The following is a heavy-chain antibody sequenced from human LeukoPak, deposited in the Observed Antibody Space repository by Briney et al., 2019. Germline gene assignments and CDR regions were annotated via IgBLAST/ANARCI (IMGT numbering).Heavy chain of an antibody. CDR3: ARGLVPGYYYYYGMDV. J-gene: IGHJ6*02. V-gene: IGHV1-69*04. CDR1: GGTFSSYA. Sequence: SVKVSRKASGGTFSSYAISWVRQAPGQGLEWMGRIIPILGIANYAQKFQGRVTITADKSTSTAYMELSSLRSEDTAVYYCARGLVPGYYYYYGMDVWGQGTTVTVSS. CDR2: IIPILGIA.